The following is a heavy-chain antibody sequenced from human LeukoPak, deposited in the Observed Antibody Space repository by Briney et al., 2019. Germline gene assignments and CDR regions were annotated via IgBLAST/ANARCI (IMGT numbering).Heavy chain of an antibody. Sequence: GGSLRLSCAASGFTFSSYAMSWVRQAPGKGLGWVSAISGSGGSTYYADSVKGRFTISRDNSKNTLYLQMNSLRAEDTAVYYCAKVYLYYYDSSGLDYWGQGTLVTVSS. J-gene: IGHJ4*02. CDR2: ISGSGGST. CDR3: AKVYLYYYDSSGLDY. V-gene: IGHV3-23*01. CDR1: GFTFSSYA. D-gene: IGHD3-22*01.